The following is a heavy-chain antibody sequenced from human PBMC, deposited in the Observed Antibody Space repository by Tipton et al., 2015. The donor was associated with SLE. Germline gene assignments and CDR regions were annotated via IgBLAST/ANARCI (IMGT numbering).Heavy chain of an antibody. CDR1: GGSFSGYY. Sequence: TLSLTCAVYGGSFSGYYWSWIRQPPGKGLEWIGEINHSGSTNYNPSLKSRVTISVDTSNNQFSLKLNSVTAADTAVYYCARGPSITYFDYWGQGTLVTVSS. CDR3: ARGPSITYFDY. CDR2: INHSGST. J-gene: IGHJ4*02. V-gene: IGHV4-34*01. D-gene: IGHD1-14*01.